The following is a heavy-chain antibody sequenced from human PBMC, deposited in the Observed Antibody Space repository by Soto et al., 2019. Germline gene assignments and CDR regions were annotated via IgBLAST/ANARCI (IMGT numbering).Heavy chain of an antibody. CDR2: IWYDGGNK. Sequence: PGGSLRLSCAASGLDISSSALHWVRQAPGKGLEWVAGIWYDGGNKHYAESLKGRFTISRDNSKNTVYLQMNSLEAEDTAVYYCARDQTLRGYCSDTSCYRFDPWGQGTLVTVSS. CDR3: ARDQTLRGYCSDTSCYRFDP. J-gene: IGHJ5*02. CDR1: GLDISSSA. V-gene: IGHV3-33*01. D-gene: IGHD2-2*01.